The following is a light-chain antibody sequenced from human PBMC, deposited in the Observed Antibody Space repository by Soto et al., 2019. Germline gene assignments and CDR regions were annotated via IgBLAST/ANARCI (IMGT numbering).Light chain of an antibody. CDR3: QHYRGTPRPT. V-gene: IGKV3-20*01. Sequence: EIVGTPSPGTPSFTPRARAALSRMASQSVSYYLAWYQQKPGQAPRLLIYDASSRATGVPDRFSGSGSGTDFTLTISILEPDDFAVYYCQHYRGTPRPTFGAGTNV. CDR2: DAS. CDR1: QSVSYY. J-gene: IGKJ4*02.